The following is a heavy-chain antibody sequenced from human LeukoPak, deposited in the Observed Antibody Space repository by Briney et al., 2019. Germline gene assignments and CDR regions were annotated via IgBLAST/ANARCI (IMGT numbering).Heavy chain of an antibody. CDR3: ARDLPPLSYYDILTGYYKDAFDI. D-gene: IGHD3-9*01. CDR1: GYTFTGYY. V-gene: IGHV1-2*02. Sequence: ASVKVSCKASGYTFTGYYMHWVRQPPGQGLEWMGWINPNIGGTNYAQKCQGRVNMTRDTSISTAYMELSRLRSDDTAVYYCARDLPPLSYYDILTGYYKDAFDIWGQGTMVTVSS. J-gene: IGHJ3*02. CDR2: INPNIGGT.